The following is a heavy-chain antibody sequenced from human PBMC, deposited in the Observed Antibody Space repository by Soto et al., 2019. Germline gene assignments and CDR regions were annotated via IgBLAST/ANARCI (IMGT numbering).Heavy chain of an antibody. D-gene: IGHD4-17*01. CDR1: GGSFSGYY. J-gene: IGHJ4*02. Sequence: PSETLSLTCAVYGGSFSGYYWSWIRQPPGKGLEWIGEINHSGSTNYNPSLKSRVTISVDTSKNQFSLKLSSVTAADTAVYYCARGPVYGDYDYWGQGTRVTVSS. V-gene: IGHV4-34*01. CDR2: INHSGST. CDR3: ARGPVYGDYDY.